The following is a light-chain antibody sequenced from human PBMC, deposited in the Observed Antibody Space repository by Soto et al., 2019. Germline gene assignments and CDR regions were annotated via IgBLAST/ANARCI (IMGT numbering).Light chain of an antibody. CDR2: GAA. Sequence: EIFMTQSPATLYVSPGEKDILSCRASESVGSTLAWYQQKRGQAPRLLIRGAATRATGVPARFSGSESGTEFPRTIFSLPAEDFAVYSWKQDRASLTLGGGT. CDR3: KQDRASLT. V-gene: IGKV3-15*01. CDR1: ESVGST. J-gene: IGKJ4*02.